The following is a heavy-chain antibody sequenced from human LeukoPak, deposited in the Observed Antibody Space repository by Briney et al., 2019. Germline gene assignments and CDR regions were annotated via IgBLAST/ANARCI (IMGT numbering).Heavy chain of an antibody. CDR3: ARGIVVVPAAMKGNWFDP. D-gene: IGHD2-2*01. J-gene: IGHJ5*02. V-gene: IGHV4-34*01. CDR2: INHSGST. CDR1: GGSFSGYY. Sequence: SETLSLTCAVYGGSFSGYYWSWIRQPPGKGLAWIGEINHSGSTNYNPSLKSRVTISVDTSKNQFSLKLSSVTAADTAVYYCARGIVVVPAAMKGNWFDPWGQGTLVTVSS.